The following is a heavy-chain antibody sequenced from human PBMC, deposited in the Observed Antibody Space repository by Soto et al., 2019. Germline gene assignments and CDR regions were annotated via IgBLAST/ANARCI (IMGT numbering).Heavy chain of an antibody. V-gene: IGHV5-51*01. CDR3: ARLRGVAAADYYYYYYMDV. CDR2: IYPGDSDT. Sequence: GESLKISCKGSGYSFTSYWIGWVRQMPGKGLEWMGIIYPGDSDTRYSPSFQGQVTISADKSISTADLQWSSLKASDTAMYYCARLRGVAAADYYYYYYMDVWGKGTTVTVSS. D-gene: IGHD6-13*01. J-gene: IGHJ6*03. CDR1: GYSFTSYW.